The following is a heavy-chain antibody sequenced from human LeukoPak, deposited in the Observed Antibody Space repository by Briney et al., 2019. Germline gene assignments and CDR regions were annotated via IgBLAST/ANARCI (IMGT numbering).Heavy chain of an antibody. CDR2: ISGSGGST. CDR3: AKSSPSGDDYFDY. J-gene: IGHJ4*02. Sequence: GGSLRLSCAASGFTFSSYAMSWVRQAPGQGLEWVSAISGSGGSTYYADSAKGRFTISRDNSKNTLYLQRNSLRAEDTAVYYCAKSSPSGDDYFDYSGQGTLLTVSS. V-gene: IGHV3-23*01. D-gene: IGHD2-15*01. CDR1: GFTFSSYA.